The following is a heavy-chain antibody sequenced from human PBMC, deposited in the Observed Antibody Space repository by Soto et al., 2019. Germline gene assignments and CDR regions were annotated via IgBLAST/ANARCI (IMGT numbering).Heavy chain of an antibody. CDR2: IVVGSGNT. V-gene: IGHV1-58*01. Sequence: ASVKVSCKASGFTFTSSAVQWVRQARGQRLEWIGWIVVGSGNTNYAQKFQERVTITRDMSTSTAYMELSSLRSEDTAVYYCAAGQGVGATPSYNYYGMDVWRQGTTVTVSS. D-gene: IGHD1-26*01. J-gene: IGHJ6*02. CDR1: GFTFTSSA. CDR3: AAGQGVGATPSYNYYGMDV.